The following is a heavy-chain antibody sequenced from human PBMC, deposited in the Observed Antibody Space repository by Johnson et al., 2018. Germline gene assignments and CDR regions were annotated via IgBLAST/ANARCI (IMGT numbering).Heavy chain of an antibody. V-gene: IGHV3-48*02. CDR2: ISGSSVFI. CDR3: VKDLYSGTYPRGFDM. CDR1: AFTFSTYS. Sequence: VQLVQSAGGLLHPGGSLRLSCTASAFTFSTYSMNWVRQAPGKGLEWVSYISGSSVFILYADSVKGRFTNSKDNAKNSLYLQMNSLRDEDTAIYYCVKDLYSGTYPRGFDMWGRGTMVTVSP. J-gene: IGHJ3*02. D-gene: IGHD4-23*01.